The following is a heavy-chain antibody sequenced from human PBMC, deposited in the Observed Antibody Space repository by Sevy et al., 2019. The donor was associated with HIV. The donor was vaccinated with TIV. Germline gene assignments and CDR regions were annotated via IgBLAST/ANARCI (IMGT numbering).Heavy chain of an antibody. CDR2: IYYSGST. D-gene: IGHD4-4*01. J-gene: IGHJ6*02. V-gene: IGHV4-59*01. Sequence: SETLSLTCTVSGGSISSYYWSWIRQPPGKGLEWIGYIYYSGSTNYNPSLKIRVTISVDTSKNQFSLKLSSVTAADTAVYYCARDRTTSAGGYYYGMDVWGQGTTVTVSS. CDR1: GGSISSYY. CDR3: ARDRTTSAGGYYYGMDV.